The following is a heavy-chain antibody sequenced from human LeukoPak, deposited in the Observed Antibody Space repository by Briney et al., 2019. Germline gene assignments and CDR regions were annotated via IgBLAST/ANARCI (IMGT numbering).Heavy chain of an antibody. J-gene: IGHJ6*02. CDR1: GGSISSYY. Sequence: WETLSLTCTVSGGSISSYYWSWIRQPPGKGLEWIGAIYYSGSTSYNPSLKSRVTMSVDTSKNQFSLKLSSVTAADTAVYYCARQIMVRGAVYGMDVWGQGTTVTVSS. CDR2: IYYSGST. D-gene: IGHD3-10*01. CDR3: ARQIMVRGAVYGMDV. V-gene: IGHV4-59*08.